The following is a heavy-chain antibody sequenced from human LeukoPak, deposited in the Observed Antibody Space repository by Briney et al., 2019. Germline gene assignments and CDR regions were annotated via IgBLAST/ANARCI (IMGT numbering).Heavy chain of an antibody. J-gene: IGHJ4*02. CDR2: IDWNGDAL. CDR3: ARDLSATWYSLAY. Sequence: GGSLKLSCVGAGFSNADYGMSWVRQGPGKGLEWVAGIDWNGDALQYADSVKGRFTISRDNAKNSLYLQMDILRPEDTGVYYCARDLSATWYSLAYWGQGTLVTVSS. V-gene: IGHV3-20*04. D-gene: IGHD2-21*02. CDR1: GFSNADYG.